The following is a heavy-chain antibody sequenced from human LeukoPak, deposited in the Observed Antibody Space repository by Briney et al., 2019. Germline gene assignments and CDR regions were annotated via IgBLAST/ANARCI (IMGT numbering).Heavy chain of an antibody. CDR1: GFTFSTYA. J-gene: IGHJ4*02. CDR3: AKDITLVVVTPPDY. V-gene: IGHV3-30-3*01. CDR2: ISSDGSNK. D-gene: IGHD3-22*01. Sequence: PGGSLRLSCAASGFTFSTYAMHWVRQAPGKGLEWVAVISSDGSNKYFADSVKGRFTISRDNSKNTLYLQMNSLRAEDTAVYYCAKDITLVVVTPPDYWGQGTLVTVSS.